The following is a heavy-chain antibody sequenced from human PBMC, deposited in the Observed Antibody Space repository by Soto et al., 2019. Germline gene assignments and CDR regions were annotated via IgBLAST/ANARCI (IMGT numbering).Heavy chain of an antibody. CDR3: ARDSIFDGYSSDYYHHYRLAV. CDR1: GCAGTRGPSS. J-gene: IGHJ6*02. V-gene: IGHV4-30-2*01. D-gene: IGHD6-19*01. Sequence: TLARSGCVSGCAGTRGPSSWNLCRQPPEKGLEWIAYISHSGGTYYNPSLKGRVTVSVDRSKNQFSLKLSSVTAADTAVYYCARDSIFDGYSSDYYHHYRLAVRAQRTSVPVS. CDR2: ISHSGGT.